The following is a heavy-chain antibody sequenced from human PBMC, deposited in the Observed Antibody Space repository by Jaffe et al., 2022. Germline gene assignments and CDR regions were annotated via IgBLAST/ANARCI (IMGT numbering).Heavy chain of an antibody. V-gene: IGHV3-48*01. Sequence: EVQLVESGGGLVQPGGSLRLSCAASGFTFSSYSMNWVRQAPGKGLEWVSYISSSSSTIYYADSVKGRFTISRDNAKNSLYLQMNSLRAEDTAVYYCARDPEIAVADFDYWGQGTLVTVSS. D-gene: IGHD6-19*01. J-gene: IGHJ4*02. CDR1: GFTFSSYS. CDR2: ISSSSSTI. CDR3: ARDPEIAVADFDY.